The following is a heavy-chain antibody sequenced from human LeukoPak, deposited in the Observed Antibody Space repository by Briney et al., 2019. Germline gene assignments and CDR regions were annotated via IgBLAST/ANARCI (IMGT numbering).Heavy chain of an antibody. V-gene: IGHV1-18*01. CDR3: ARDARITMVRGVIITPPHAFDI. CDR1: GYTFTSYG. Sequence: ASVKVSCKASGYTFTSYGISWVRQAPGQGLEWMGWISAYNGNTNYAQKLQGRVTMTTDTSTSTAYMELRSLRSDDTAVYYCARDARITMVRGVIITPPHAFDIWGQGTMVTVSS. CDR2: ISAYNGNT. J-gene: IGHJ3*02. D-gene: IGHD3-10*01.